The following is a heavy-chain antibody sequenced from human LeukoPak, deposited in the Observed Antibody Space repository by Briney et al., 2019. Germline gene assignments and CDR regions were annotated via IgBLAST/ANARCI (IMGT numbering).Heavy chain of an antibody. CDR3: ASGRRNYYDSSGYLRP. J-gene: IGHJ5*02. CDR2: INHSGST. CDR1: GGSFSGYY. D-gene: IGHD3-22*01. V-gene: IGHV4-34*01. Sequence: SETLSLTCAVYGGSFSGYYWSWIRQPPGKGLEWIREINHSGSTNYNPSLKSRVTISVDTSKNQFSLKLSSVTAADTAVYYCASGRRNYYDSSGYLRPWGQGALVTVSS.